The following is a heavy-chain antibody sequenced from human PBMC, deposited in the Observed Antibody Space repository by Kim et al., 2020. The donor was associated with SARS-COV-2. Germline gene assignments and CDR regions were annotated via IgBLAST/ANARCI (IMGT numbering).Heavy chain of an antibody. CDR3: ARAWDQNFDF. CDR2: INPSSANT. V-gene: IGHV1-46*01. Sequence: ASVKVSCKASGYTFTSYWIHWVRQAPGQGLEWMGMINPSSANTRYAQSFQGRVTTTSDTSTSTASMELSSLTSEDTAVYYCARAWDQNFDFWGQGTLLTVSS. D-gene: IGHD1-26*01. J-gene: IGHJ4*02. CDR1: GYTFTSYW.